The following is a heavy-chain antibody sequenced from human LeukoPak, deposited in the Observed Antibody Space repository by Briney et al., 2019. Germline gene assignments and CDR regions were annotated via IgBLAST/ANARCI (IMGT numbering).Heavy chain of an antibody. CDR1: GFTFSSYA. J-gene: IGHJ4*02. Sequence: PGGSLRLSCAASGFTFSSYAMSWVRQAPGKGLEWVSAISGSGGSTYYADSVKGRFTISRDNSKNTLYLQMNSLRAEDTAVYYCAKGPAAKVTARKYYFDYWGQGTLVTVSS. D-gene: IGHD2-2*01. V-gene: IGHV3-23*01. CDR3: AKGPAAKVTARKYYFDY. CDR2: ISGSGGST.